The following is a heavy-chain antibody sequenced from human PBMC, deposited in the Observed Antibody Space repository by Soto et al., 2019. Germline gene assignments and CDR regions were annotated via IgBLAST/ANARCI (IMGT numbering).Heavy chain of an antibody. CDR2: IIGSGGST. CDR3: AKKVASSSADYYYYYGMDV. D-gene: IGHD6-6*01. Sequence: EVQLLESGGGLVQPGGSLRLSCAASGFTFSSYAMSWVRQAPGKGLEWVSAIIGSGGSTYYADSVKGRFTISRDNSKNTLYLQMNSLRAEDTAVYYCAKKVASSSADYYYYYGMDVWGQGTTVTVSS. V-gene: IGHV3-23*01. J-gene: IGHJ6*02. CDR1: GFTFSSYA.